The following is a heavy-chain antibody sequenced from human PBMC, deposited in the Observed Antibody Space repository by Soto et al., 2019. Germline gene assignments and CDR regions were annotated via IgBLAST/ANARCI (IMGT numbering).Heavy chain of an antibody. D-gene: IGHD1-26*01. CDR3: ARLGGSYAVPHFDY. CDR1: GGSINHYC. CDR2: IYYSGTT. Sequence: SETLXLTWTVSGGSINHYCWTWIRQPPGKGLEWMGYIYYSGTTTNYNPSLKSRVTLSVDTSKNQFSLKLSSVTAADTAVYYCARLGGSYAVPHFDYWGQGTLVTVSS. V-gene: IGHV4-59*08. J-gene: IGHJ4*02.